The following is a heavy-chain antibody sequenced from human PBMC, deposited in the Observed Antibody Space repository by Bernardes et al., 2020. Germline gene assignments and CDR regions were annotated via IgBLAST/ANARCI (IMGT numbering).Heavy chain of an antibody. D-gene: IGHD2-15*01. J-gene: IGHJ4*02. CDR3: ARVGYNHWCVEY. Sequence: GGSLRLSCATSGFTFSHYWVTWVRQAPGKGLEWVANINQDATVKYYVDSVKGRFTISRDNAKNSLYLQMNNLGVEDTAVYFCARVGYNHWCVEYWGQGTLVTVSP. CDR2: INQDATVK. V-gene: IGHV3-7*01. CDR1: GFTFSHYW.